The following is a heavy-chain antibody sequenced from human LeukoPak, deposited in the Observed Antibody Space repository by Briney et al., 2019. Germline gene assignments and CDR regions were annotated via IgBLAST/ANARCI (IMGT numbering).Heavy chain of an antibody. CDR1: GGTFSSYT. CDR2: IIPILGIA. Sequence: SVKVSCKASGGTFSSYTISWVRQAPGQGLEWMGRIIPILGIANYAQKFQGRVTITADKSTSTAYMELSSLRSEDTAVYCCARFCSSTSCYDYFDYWGQGTLVTVSS. V-gene: IGHV1-69*02. J-gene: IGHJ4*02. CDR3: ARFCSSTSCYDYFDY. D-gene: IGHD2-2*01.